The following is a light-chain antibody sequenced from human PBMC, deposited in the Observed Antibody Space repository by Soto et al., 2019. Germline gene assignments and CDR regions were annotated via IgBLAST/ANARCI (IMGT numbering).Light chain of an antibody. V-gene: IGLV2-14*03. CDR1: SSDIGAYNS. J-gene: IGLJ2*01. CDR3: ASYTTARIRV. CDR2: DVS. Sequence: QSALTQPASVSASPGQSITISCTGTSSDIGAYNSVSWYQQLPGKAPQLMIYDVSFRPSGISGRFSGSKSGNTASLTISGLRPDDDADYYCASYTTARIRVFGGGTQLTVL.